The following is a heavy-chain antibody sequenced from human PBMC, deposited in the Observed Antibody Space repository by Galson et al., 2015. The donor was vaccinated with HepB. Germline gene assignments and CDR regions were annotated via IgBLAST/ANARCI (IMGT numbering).Heavy chain of an antibody. CDR3: ARSSWNYDLTYYYYYMDV. CDR1: GFTFDDYG. V-gene: IGHV3-20*01. J-gene: IGHJ6*03. CDR2: INWNGGST. D-gene: IGHD1-7*01. Sequence: SLRLSCAASGFTFDDYGMSWVRQAPGKGLEWVSGINWNGGSTGYADSVKGRFTISRDNAKNSLYLQMNSLRAEDTALYHCARSSWNYDLTYYYYYMDVWGKGTTVTVSS.